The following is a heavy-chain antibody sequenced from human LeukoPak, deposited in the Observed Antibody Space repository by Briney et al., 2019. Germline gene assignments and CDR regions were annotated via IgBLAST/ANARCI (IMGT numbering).Heavy chain of an antibody. J-gene: IGHJ4*02. CDR2: IWYDGSNK. D-gene: IGHD3-10*01. CDR1: GFTFSSYG. V-gene: IGHV3-33*01. Sequence: GGSLRLSCAASGFTFSSYGMHWVRQAPGKGLEWVAVIWYDGSNKYYADSVKGRFTISRDNAKNSLYLQMNSLRAEDTAVYYCARGYYGSGGYQAPTNRGQGTLVTVSS. CDR3: ARGYYGSGGYQAPTN.